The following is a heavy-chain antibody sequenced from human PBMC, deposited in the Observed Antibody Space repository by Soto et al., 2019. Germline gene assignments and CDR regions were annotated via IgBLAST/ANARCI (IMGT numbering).Heavy chain of an antibody. CDR1: GGSISRYY. Sequence: SQALSVTCTVSGGSISRYYWSWIRLPPGKRLEWIGYIYYSGSTNYNPSLKSRVTISVDTSKNQFSLKLSSVTAADTAVYYCARGRTPLCSPFHYWGQVTL. V-gene: IGHV4-59*01. CDR3: ARGRTPLCSPFHY. CDR2: IYYSGST. J-gene: IGHJ4*02. D-gene: IGHD3-10*02.